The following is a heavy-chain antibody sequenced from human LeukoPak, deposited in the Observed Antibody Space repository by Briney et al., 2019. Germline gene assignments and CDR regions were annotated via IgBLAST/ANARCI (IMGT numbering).Heavy chain of an antibody. CDR2: IYFSGST. D-gene: IGHD4-17*01. Sequence: SETLSLTCTVSGGSISTYFWSWIRQPPGKGLEWIGHIYFSGSTNYNPSLESRVTISVDTSKNQFSLKLSSVTAADTAVYYCARGGLYGDHVFDYWGQGTLVTVSS. J-gene: IGHJ4*02. CDR3: ARGGLYGDHVFDY. CDR1: GGSISTYF. V-gene: IGHV4-59*12.